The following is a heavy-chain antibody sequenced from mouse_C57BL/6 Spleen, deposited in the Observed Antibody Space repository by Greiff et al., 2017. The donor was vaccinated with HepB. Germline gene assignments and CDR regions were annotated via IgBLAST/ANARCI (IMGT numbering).Heavy chain of an antibody. CDR3: TRRQLRLRIFAY. J-gene: IGHJ3*01. V-gene: IGHV1-15*01. D-gene: IGHD3-2*02. CDR1: GYTFTDYE. CDR2: IDPETGGT. Sequence: VQLQQSGAELVRPGASVTLSCKASGYTFTDYEMHWVKQTPVHGLEWIGAIDPETGGTAYNQKFKGKAILTADKSSSTAYMELRSLTSEDSAVYYGTRRQLRLRIFAYWGQGTLVTVSA.